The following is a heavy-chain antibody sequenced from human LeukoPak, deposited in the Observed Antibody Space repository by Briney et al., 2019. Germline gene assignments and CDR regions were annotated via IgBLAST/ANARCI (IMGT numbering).Heavy chain of an antibody. D-gene: IGHD3-3*01. V-gene: IGHV3-53*01. CDR3: ARGRRITIFGVVIPRSYYYMDV. CDR1: GFTVSSYY. CDR2: IYTGGGT. J-gene: IGHJ6*03. Sequence: GGSLRLSCAVSGFTVSSYYMTWVRQAPGKGLEWVSVIYTGGGTYYADSVKGRFTSSRDISRNTLYLQMDSLGVEDTAVYYCARGRRITIFGVVIPRSYYYMDVWGKGTTVTVSS.